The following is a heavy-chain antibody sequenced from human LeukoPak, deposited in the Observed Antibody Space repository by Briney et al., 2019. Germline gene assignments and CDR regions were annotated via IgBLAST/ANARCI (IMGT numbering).Heavy chain of an antibody. Sequence: EASVKVFCKASGYTFTSYDINWVRQAPGQGLEWMGIINPSGGSTSYAQKFQGRVTMTRDTSTSTVYMELSSLRSEDTAVYYCARGSLTVTTSAQVTELDYWGQGTLVTVSS. CDR2: INPSGGST. J-gene: IGHJ4*02. D-gene: IGHD4-17*01. CDR3: ARGSLTVTTSAQVTELDY. CDR1: GYTFTSYD. V-gene: IGHV1-46*01.